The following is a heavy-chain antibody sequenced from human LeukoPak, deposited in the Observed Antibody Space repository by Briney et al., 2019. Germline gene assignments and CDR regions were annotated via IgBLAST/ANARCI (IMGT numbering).Heavy chain of an antibody. V-gene: IGHV3-23*01. Sequence: GGSLRLSCAASGFAFSSFAMTWVRQAPGKGLEWVSGISGSGGSTYYADSVKGRFTISRDNPENTVYLQMNSLRVEDTAVYYCAKDRIAATTMGAFQYWGQGTLVTVSS. CDR2: ISGSGGST. J-gene: IGHJ1*01. D-gene: IGHD6-13*01. CDR3: AKDRIAATTMGAFQY. CDR1: GFAFSSFA.